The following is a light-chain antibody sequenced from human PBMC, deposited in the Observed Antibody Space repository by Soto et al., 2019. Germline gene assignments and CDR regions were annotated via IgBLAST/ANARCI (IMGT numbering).Light chain of an antibody. CDR1: QSISGY. J-gene: IGKJ1*01. CDR3: QQSDSMPWT. CDR2: AAS. Sequence: DIQMTQSPSSLSASVGDRVTITCRASQSISGYLNWYQKKSGQAPRLLMYAASSLQSGVPSRFSGSGSGTDFTLTISSLQPEDSATYYCQQSDSMPWTFGQGTEVDIK. V-gene: IGKV1-39*01.